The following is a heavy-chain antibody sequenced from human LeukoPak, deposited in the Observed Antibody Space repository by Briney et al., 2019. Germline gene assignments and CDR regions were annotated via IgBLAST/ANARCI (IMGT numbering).Heavy chain of an antibody. J-gene: IGHJ4*02. D-gene: IGHD2-21*01. V-gene: IGHV4-4*02. CDR2: IYHSGST. Sequence: SGTLSLTCAVSGGSISSSSWWSWVRQPPGKGLEWIGEIYHSGSTNYNPSLKSRVTISVDKSKNQFSLKLSSVTAADTAVYYCARVWGYPDYYFDYWGQGTLVTVSS. CDR3: ARVWGYPDYYFDY. CDR1: GGSISSSSW.